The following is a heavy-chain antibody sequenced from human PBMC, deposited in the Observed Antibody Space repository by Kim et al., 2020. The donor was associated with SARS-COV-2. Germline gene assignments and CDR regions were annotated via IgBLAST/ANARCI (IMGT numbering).Heavy chain of an antibody. CDR2: N. D-gene: IGHD1-26*01. J-gene: IGHJ4*02. Sequence: NDYALDVKSRVTINPDTSKNQFSLQLTSVTPEDTAMYYCVKGRGGAYDYWGQGTLVTVSS. CDR3: VKGRGGAYDY. V-gene: IGHV6-1*01.